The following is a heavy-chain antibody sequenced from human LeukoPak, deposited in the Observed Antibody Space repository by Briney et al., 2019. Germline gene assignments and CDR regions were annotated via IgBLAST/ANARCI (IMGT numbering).Heavy chain of an antibody. Sequence: PSGTLSLTCGVSGGSISSTNWWTWVRQPPGEGLEWIGEVHLSGRTNYNPSLGSRVTMSVDMSENHISLKLTSVTAADTAVYYCAREGGPYRPLDYSGQGTLVAVSS. CDR2: VHLSGRT. V-gene: IGHV4-4*02. CDR1: GGSISSTNW. J-gene: IGHJ4*02. CDR3: AREGGPYRPLDY.